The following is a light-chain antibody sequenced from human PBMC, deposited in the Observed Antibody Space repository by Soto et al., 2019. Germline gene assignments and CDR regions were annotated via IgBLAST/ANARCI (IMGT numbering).Light chain of an antibody. Sequence: DIQMTQSPSSLSASLGDRVTITCRASQSISRYLNWYQHKPGNAPKLLIYAASSLQRCVPSRFSGSGSGTDFTLTISSLQPEDFATYYCQQSYITPQTFGQGAKVDI. V-gene: IGKV1-39*01. J-gene: IGKJ1*01. CDR2: AAS. CDR1: QSISRY. CDR3: QQSYITPQT.